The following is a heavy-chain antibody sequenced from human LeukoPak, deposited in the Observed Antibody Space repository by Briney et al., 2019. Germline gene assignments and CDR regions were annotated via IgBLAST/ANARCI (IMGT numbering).Heavy chain of an antibody. CDR3: AKEGAPVTGVVDN. CDR1: GFRLSSYA. J-gene: IGHJ4*02. CDR2: MSGSGGTT. D-gene: IGHD2-8*02. Sequence: GGSLRLSCAASGFRLSSYAMSWVRQAPGKGLEWVSVMSGSGGTTYYADSVKGRFTISRDNSKNTLYLQMNSLRAEDTAVDYCAKEGAPVTGVVDNWGQGTLVTVSS. V-gene: IGHV3-23*01.